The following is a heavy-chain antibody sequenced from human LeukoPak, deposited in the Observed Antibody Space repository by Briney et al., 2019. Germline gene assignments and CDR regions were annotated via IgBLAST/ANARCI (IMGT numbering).Heavy chain of an antibody. Sequence: SETLSLTCSVSDGSINSDTYYWGWIRQPPGKGLEWIASIYSGGNTFYNPSLKSRVTISIDTSKKQFSPKLTSVTAADTAVYYCARDQRSLFDVWGQGSLVTVSS. V-gene: IGHV4-39*07. D-gene: IGHD1-26*01. CDR1: DGSINSDTYY. J-gene: IGHJ4*02. CDR2: IYSGGNT. CDR3: ARDQRSLFDV.